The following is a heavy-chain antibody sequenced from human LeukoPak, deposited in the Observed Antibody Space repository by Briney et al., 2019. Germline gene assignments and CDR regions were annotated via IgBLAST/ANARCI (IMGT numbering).Heavy chain of an antibody. V-gene: IGHV3-9*01. J-gene: IGHJ2*01. CDR1: GFKFDDYA. CDR2: ISWSSGHM. CDR3: ARSVVVVAATPTHFDL. D-gene: IGHD2-15*01. Sequence: TGRSLSLSCAASGFKFDDYAMHWVRLGPGKGLEWVSGISWSSGHMDYADSVKGRFTISRDNAKNSLYLQMDSLRPEDTALYYCARSVVVVAATPTHFDLWGRGTQVTVSS.